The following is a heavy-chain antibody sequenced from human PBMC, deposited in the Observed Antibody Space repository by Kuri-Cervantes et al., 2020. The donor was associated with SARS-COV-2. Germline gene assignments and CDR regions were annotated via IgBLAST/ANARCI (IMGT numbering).Heavy chain of an antibody. CDR3: ARQYVLRHLEWSREMRSTYYMDV. CDR2: IHYTGNT. CDR1: RGSISSSSYY. D-gene: IGHD3-3*01. Sequence: ESLKISCTVSRGSISSSSYYWGWIRQPPGKGLEWIGSIHYTGNTYYNPSLNSRVTMSVDTSKNQFSLKVSSVTAADTAVYYCARQYVLRHLEWSREMRSTYYMDVWGKGTTVTVSS. V-gene: IGHV4-39*01. J-gene: IGHJ6*03.